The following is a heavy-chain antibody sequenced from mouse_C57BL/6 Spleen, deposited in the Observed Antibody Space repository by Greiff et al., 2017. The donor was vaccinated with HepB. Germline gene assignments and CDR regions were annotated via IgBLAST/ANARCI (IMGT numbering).Heavy chain of an antibody. J-gene: IGHJ4*01. D-gene: IGHD1-1*01. Sequence: QVQLQQSGAELVKPGASVKISCKASGYAFSSYWMNWVKQRPGKGLEWIGQIYPGDGDTNYNGKFKGKATLTADKSSSTAYMQLSSLTSEDSAVYFCARGGYYGSLYYAMDYWGQGTSVTVSS. CDR2: IYPGDGDT. V-gene: IGHV1-80*01. CDR3: ARGGYYGSLYYAMDY. CDR1: GYAFSSYW.